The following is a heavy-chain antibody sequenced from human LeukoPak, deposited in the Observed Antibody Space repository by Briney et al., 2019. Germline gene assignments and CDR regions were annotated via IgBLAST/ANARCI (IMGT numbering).Heavy chain of an antibody. J-gene: IGHJ5*02. CDR2: INPSSGTT. CDR1: GYTFTSYY. D-gene: IGHD3-3*01. CDR3: ARDSDFQNWFDP. Sequence: ASVKVSCKASGYTFTSYYMHWVRQAPGQGLEWMGIINPSSGTTRYAQKFRGRVTMTRVTSTSTVYMDLSSLRSEDTAVYYCARDSDFQNWFDPWGQGTLVTVSS. V-gene: IGHV1-46*01.